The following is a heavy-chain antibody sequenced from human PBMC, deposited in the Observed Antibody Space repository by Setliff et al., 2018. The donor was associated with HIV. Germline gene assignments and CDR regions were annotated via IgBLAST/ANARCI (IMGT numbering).Heavy chain of an antibody. Sequence: GASVKVSCKASGYPFNNFGISWVRQAPGQGLEWLAWINVYSGDTNFAQRFQGRVTMTRDASTGTAYMELRNLRSDDTAVYYCAADVPEAGSGELDYWGQGTLVTVSS. CDR1: GYPFNNFG. J-gene: IGHJ4*02. CDR2: INVYSGDT. CDR3: AADVPEAGSGELDY. D-gene: IGHD3-10*01. V-gene: IGHV1-18*01.